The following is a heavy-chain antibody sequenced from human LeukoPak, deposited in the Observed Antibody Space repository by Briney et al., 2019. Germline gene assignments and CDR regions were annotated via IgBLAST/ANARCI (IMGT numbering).Heavy chain of an antibody. D-gene: IGHD4-17*01. CDR2: IKQDGSEK. V-gene: IGHV3-7*01. CDR1: GFTFSSYW. J-gene: IGHJ4*02. CDR3: ARDVWYGGYADY. Sequence: GGSLRLSCAACGFTFSSYWMSWVRQAPGKGLEWVANIKQDGSEKYYVDSVKGRFTISRDNAKNSLYLQMNSLRAEDTAVYYCARDVWYGGYADYWGQGTLVTVSS.